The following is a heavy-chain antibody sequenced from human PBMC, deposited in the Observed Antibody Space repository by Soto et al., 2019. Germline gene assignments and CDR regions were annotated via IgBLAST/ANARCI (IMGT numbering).Heavy chain of an antibody. CDR3: AKDVSASGSFFDY. CDR1: GFTFDDYA. Sequence: EVQLVESGGGLVQPGRSLRLSCAASGFTFDDYAMHWVRQAPGKGLEWVSGISWNSGSVGYADSVKGRFTISRDNAKKSLYLQMNGLTPQDTSLYYCAKDVSASGSFFDYWGKGTLVTVSS. CDR2: ISWNSGSV. V-gene: IGHV3-9*01. D-gene: IGHD3-10*01. J-gene: IGHJ4*02.